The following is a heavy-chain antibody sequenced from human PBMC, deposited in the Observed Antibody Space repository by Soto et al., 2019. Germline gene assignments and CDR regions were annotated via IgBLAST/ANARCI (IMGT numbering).Heavy chain of an antibody. V-gene: IGHV3-11*01. Sequence: PGGSLRLSCAASGFTLSDYYIHWIRRAPGKGLEWISYISGNGEVIQYAASARGRFTISRDNAENSVYLEMESLRDEDTALYYCARDVDADFRTDFDYWGRGTLVTVSS. CDR1: GFTLSDYY. D-gene: IGHD4-17*01. J-gene: IGHJ4*02. CDR2: ISGNGEVI. CDR3: ARDVDADFRTDFDY.